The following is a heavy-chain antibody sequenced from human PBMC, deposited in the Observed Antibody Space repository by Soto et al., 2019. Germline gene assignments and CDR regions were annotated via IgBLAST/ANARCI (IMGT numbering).Heavy chain of an antibody. Sequence: SETLSLTCTVSGGSISSYYWSWIRQPPGKGLEWIGYIYYSGSTNYNPSLKSRVTISVDTSKNQFSLKLSSVTAADTAVYYCARLGPYYDSSGYLDYWGQGTLVTVS. CDR1: GGSISSYY. CDR2: IYYSGST. CDR3: ARLGPYYDSSGYLDY. D-gene: IGHD3-22*01. V-gene: IGHV4-59*08. J-gene: IGHJ4*02.